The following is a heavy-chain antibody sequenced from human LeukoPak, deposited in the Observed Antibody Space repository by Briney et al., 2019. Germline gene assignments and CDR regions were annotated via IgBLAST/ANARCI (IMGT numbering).Heavy chain of an antibody. CDR2: ISYDGSNK. J-gene: IGHJ4*02. CDR1: GFTFSSYA. D-gene: IGHD6-13*01. V-gene: IGHV3-30-3*01. Sequence: PGGSLRLSCAASGFTFSSYAMHWVRQAPGKGLEWVAVISYDGSNKYYADSVKGRFTISRDNSKNTLYLQMNSLRAEDTAVYYCARDDGYSSSPTGFDYWGQGTLVTVSS. CDR3: ARDDGYSSSPTGFDY.